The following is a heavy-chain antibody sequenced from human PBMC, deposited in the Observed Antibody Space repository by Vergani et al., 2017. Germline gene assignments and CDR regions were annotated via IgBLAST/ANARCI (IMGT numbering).Heavy chain of an antibody. V-gene: IGHV3-33*06. CDR2: IWYDGSNK. Sequence: QVQLVESGGGVVQPGRSLRLSCAASGFTFSSYGMHWVRQAPGKGLEWVAVIWYDGSNKYYADSVKGRFTISRDNSKNTLYLQMNSLRAEDTAVYYCAKDQDSSSWYIYYGMDVWGQGTTVTVSS. CDR3: AKDQDSSSWYIYYGMDV. CDR1: GFTFSSYG. D-gene: IGHD6-13*01. J-gene: IGHJ6*02.